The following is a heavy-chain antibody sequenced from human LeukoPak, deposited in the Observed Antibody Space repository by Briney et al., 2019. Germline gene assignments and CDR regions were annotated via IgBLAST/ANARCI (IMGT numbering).Heavy chain of an antibody. J-gene: IGHJ4*02. CDR1: GYTFTNYA. Sequence: GASVKVSCTAFGYTFTNYAISWVRQAPGQGFEWLGWINTYNGDAKYPLDIQGRVSLTTDTFTSTAYMELWSLRPDGTAVYYCTRYPTISGHYYFDYWGQGTLVTVSS. V-gene: IGHV1-18*01. D-gene: IGHD2/OR15-2a*01. CDR3: TRYPTISGHYYFDY. CDR2: INTYNGDA.